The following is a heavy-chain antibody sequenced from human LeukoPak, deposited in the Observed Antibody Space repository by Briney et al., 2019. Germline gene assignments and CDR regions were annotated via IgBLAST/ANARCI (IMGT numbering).Heavy chain of an antibody. CDR2: INPNSGGT. J-gene: IGHJ3*02. CDR1: GGTFSSYA. V-gene: IGHV1-2*02. Sequence: ASVKVSCKASGGTFSSYAISWVRQAPGQGLEWMGWINPNSGGTNYAQKFQGRVAMTRDTSISTAYMELSRLRSDDTAVYYCARVPAAIGVDAFDIWGQGTMVTVSS. D-gene: IGHD2-2*01. CDR3: ARVPAAIGVDAFDI.